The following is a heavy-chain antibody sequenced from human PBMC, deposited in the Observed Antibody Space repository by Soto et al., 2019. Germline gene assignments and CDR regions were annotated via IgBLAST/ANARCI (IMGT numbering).Heavy chain of an antibody. J-gene: IGHJ4*02. CDR1: GFTFSSYA. D-gene: IGHD4-17*01. Sequence: GGSLRLSCAASGFTFSSYAMHWVRQAPGKGLEYISAISSNGGSTYYANSVKGRFTISRDNSRNTLYLQMGSLRAEDMAVYYCATYGDCRCRFDYWGQGTLVTVS. CDR3: ATYGDCRCRFDY. CDR2: ISSNGGST. V-gene: IGHV3-64*01.